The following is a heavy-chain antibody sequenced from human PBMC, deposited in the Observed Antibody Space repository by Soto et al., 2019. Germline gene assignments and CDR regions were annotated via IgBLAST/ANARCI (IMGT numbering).Heavy chain of an antibody. J-gene: IGHJ4*02. Sequence: QVQLVQSGAEVKKPGSSVKVSCKASGGTFSSYAISWVRQAPGQGLEWMGGIIPIFGTASYAQKFQGRVTIIAVESTSTAYMELNSLRSEDTAVYYCARVWELTSDYWGQGTLVTVSS. D-gene: IGHD1-26*01. CDR3: ARVWELTSDY. V-gene: IGHV1-69*12. CDR2: IIPIFGTA. CDR1: GGTFSSYA.